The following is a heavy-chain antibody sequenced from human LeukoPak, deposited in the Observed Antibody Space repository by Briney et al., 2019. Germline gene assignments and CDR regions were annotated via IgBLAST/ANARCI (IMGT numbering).Heavy chain of an antibody. CDR2: ITPSDGGT. CDR1: GYSFTSYC. J-gene: IGHJ5*02. Sequence: ASVKVSCKASGYSFTSYCMHWVRQAPGQGLEWMGMITPSDGGTTYAQKFQGRVTMTRDTSTSTVYMELSRLRSEDTAIYFCARDPTVITSSRITIFGVVKSPHNWFDPWGQGTLVTVSS. D-gene: IGHD3-3*01. CDR3: ARDPTVITSSRITIFGVVKSPHNWFDP. V-gene: IGHV1-46*01.